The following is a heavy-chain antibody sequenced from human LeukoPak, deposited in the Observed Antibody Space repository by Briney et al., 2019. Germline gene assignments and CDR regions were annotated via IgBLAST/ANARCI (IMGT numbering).Heavy chain of an antibody. CDR2: FDPEDGET. Sequence: ASVKVSCKVSGYTLTELSMHWVRQAPGKGLEWMGGFDPEDGETIYAQKFQGRVTMTEDTSTETAYMELTSLRPEDTAVYYCATDFYRGRQFDYWGQGTLVTVSS. V-gene: IGHV1-24*01. J-gene: IGHJ4*02. CDR3: ATDFYRGRQFDY. CDR1: GYTLTELS. D-gene: IGHD2/OR15-2a*01.